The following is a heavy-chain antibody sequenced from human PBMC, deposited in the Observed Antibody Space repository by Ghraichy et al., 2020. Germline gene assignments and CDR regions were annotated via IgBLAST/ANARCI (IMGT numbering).Heavy chain of an antibody. D-gene: IGHD1-26*01. V-gene: IGHV4-4*07. J-gene: IGHJ3*02. CDR1: GDSISHSY. CDR2: IYASGRT. CDR3: ARANNYYDDGFDI. Sequence: SETLSLTCAVSGDSISHSYWTWIRQSPGKGLEWVGRIYASGRTDYNPSVTSRVTISKDTSKNQFSLKLSSVTAADTAMYFCARANNYYDDGFDIWGQGTMVTVSS.